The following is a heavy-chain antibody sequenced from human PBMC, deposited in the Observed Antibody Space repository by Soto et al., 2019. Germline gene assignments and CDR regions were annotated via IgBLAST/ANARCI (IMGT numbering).Heavy chain of an antibody. J-gene: IGHJ4*02. CDR1: GGSISSSSYY. Sequence: LPETLSLTCTVSGGSISSSSYYWGWIRQPPGKGLEWIGSIYYSGSTYYNPSLKSRVTISVDTSKNQFSLKLSSVTAADTAVYYCARHLLTAVNYDILPGPGGIDYWGQGTLVTVSS. CDR3: ARHLLTAVNYDILPGPGGIDY. V-gene: IGHV4-39*01. D-gene: IGHD3-9*01. CDR2: IYYSGST.